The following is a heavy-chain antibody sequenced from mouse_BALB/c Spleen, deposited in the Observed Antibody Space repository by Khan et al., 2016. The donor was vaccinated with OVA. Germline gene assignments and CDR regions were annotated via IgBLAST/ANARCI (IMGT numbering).Heavy chain of an antibody. CDR1: GYSITSNYA. J-gene: IGHJ4*01. CDR3: ARKYYYGYAVDY. CDR2: ISYSGST. V-gene: IGHV3-2*02. Sequence: EVQLKQSGPGLVKPSQSLSLTCTVTGYSITSNYAWNWIRQFPGNKLEWMGYISYSGSTSYNPSLKSRISITRDTSKNQFFLQLNSVTTEDTATYYSARKYYYGYAVDYWGQGTSVTVSS. D-gene: IGHD1-1*01.